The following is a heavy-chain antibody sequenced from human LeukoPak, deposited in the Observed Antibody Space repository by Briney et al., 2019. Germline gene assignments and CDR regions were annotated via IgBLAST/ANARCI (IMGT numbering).Heavy chain of an antibody. J-gene: IGHJ6*03. Sequence: SETLSLTCAVYGGSFSGYYWSWIRQPPGKGLEWIGEINHSGNTNSNPSLKSRVTMSVDTSKDQFSLKLSSLTAADTAMYYCARREPHGDYGGKIRYYYYMDVWGKGTTITISS. D-gene: IGHD4-23*01. V-gene: IGHV4-34*01. CDR1: GGSFSGYY. CDR3: ARREPHGDYGGKIRYYYYMDV. CDR2: INHSGNT.